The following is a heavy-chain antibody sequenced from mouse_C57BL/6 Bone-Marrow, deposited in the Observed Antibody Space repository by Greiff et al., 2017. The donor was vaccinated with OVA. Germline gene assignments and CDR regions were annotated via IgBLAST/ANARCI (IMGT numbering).Heavy chain of an antibody. CDR2: IDPSDSYT. D-gene: IGHD2-4*01. CDR1: GYTFTSYW. V-gene: IGHV1-50*01. Sequence: QVQLKQPGAELVKPGASVKLSCKASGYTFTSYWMQWVKQRPGQGLEWIGEIDPSDSYTNYNQKFKGKATLTVDTSSSTAYMQLSSLTSEDSAFYYCAREDYPYAMDYWGQGTSVTVSS. CDR3: AREDYPYAMDY. J-gene: IGHJ4*01.